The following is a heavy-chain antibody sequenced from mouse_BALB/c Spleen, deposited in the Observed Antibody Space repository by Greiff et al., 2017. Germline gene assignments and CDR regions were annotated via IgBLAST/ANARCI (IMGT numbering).Heavy chain of an antibody. CDR1: GFTFTDYY. D-gene: IGHD1-1*01. CDR3: ARDTPYGRSSPSDWYFDV. CDR2: IRNKANGYTT. V-gene: IGHV7-3*02. J-gene: IGHJ1*01. Sequence: EVKLVESGGGLVQPGGSLRLSCATSGFTFTDYYMSWVRQPPGKALEWLGFIRNKANGYTTEYSASVKGRFTISRDNSQSILYLQMNTLRAEDSATYYCARDTPYGRSSPSDWYFDVWGAGTTVTVSS.